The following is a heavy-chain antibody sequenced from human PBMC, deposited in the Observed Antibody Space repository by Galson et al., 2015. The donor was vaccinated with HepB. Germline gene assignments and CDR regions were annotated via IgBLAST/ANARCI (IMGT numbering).Heavy chain of an antibody. D-gene: IGHD2-2*01. J-gene: IGHJ6*02. V-gene: IGHV6-1*01. CDR2: TYYRSKWYN. CDR1: GDSVSSNSAA. Sequence: CAISGDSVSSNSAAWNWIRQSPSRGLEWLGRTYYRSKWYNDYAVSVKSRITINPDTSKNQFSLQLNSVTPEDTAVYYCARDGWGHCSSTSCSLGYYYYGMDVWGQGTTVTVSS. CDR3: ARDGWGHCSSTSCSLGYYYYGMDV.